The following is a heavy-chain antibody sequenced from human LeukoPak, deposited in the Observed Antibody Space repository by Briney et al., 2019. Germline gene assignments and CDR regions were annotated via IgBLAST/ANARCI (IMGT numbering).Heavy chain of an antibody. J-gene: IGHJ5*02. V-gene: IGHV4-59*08. CDR1: GGSISSYY. Sequence: SETLSLTCTVSGGSISSYYWSWIRQPPGKGLEWIGYIFYTGGTNCNPSLKSRVTISVDTSRNQFSLKLRSVTAADTAVYYCARRNIAAVEGWFDPWGQGALVTVSS. D-gene: IGHD6-13*01. CDR3: ARRNIAAVEGWFDP. CDR2: IFYTGGT.